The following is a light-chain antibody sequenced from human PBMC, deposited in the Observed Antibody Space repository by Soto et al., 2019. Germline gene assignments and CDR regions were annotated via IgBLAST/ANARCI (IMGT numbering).Light chain of an antibody. CDR3: CSYAGSSTFEGV. Sequence: QSALTQPASVSGSPGQSITISCTGTSSDVGSYNIVSWYQQHPGKAPKLMIYEGSKRPSGVSNRFSGSKSGNTASLTISGLQAEDEADYYCCSYAGSSTFEGVFGGGTKLTVL. V-gene: IGLV2-23*03. CDR2: EGS. J-gene: IGLJ2*01. CDR1: SSDVGSYNI.